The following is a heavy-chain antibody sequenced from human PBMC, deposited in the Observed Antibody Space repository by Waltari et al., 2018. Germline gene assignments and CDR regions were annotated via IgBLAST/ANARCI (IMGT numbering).Heavy chain of an antibody. CDR3: AREEGYCSGGSCYGYDY. V-gene: IGHV3-7*01. J-gene: IGHJ4*02. CDR1: GFTFSSYW. D-gene: IGHD2-15*01. Sequence: EVQLVESGGGLVQPGGSLRLSCAASGFTFSSYWMSWVRQAPGKGLEWVANIKQDGSEKYYVDSVKGRFTISRDNAKNSLYLQMNSLRAEDTAVYYCAREEGYCSGGSCYGYDYWGQGTLVTVSS. CDR2: IKQDGSEK.